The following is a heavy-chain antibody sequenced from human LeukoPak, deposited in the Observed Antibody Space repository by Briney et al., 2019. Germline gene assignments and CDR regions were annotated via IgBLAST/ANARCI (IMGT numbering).Heavy chain of an antibody. CDR1: GFTVSSNY. CDR3: ARDHPDDPTGYGDYGDY. CDR2: IYSGGST. V-gene: IGHV3-53*01. D-gene: IGHD4-17*01. Sequence: PGGSLRLSCAASGFTVSSNYMSWVRQAPGKGLEWVSVIYSGGSTYYADSVKGRFTISRDNSKNTLYLQMNGLRAEDTAVYYCARDHPDDPTGYGDYGDYWGQGTLVTVSS. J-gene: IGHJ4*02.